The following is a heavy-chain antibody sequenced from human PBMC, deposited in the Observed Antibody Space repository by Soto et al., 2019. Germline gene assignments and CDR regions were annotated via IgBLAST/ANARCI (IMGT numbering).Heavy chain of an antibody. D-gene: IGHD3-10*01. CDR1: GFTFDDYA. J-gene: IGHJ4*02. CDR3: ANLPLYGSGFDC. CDR2: ISWNGASI. Sequence: EVQLVESGGGLVRPGRSLRLSCAASGFTFDDYAIHWVRQAPGRGLEWVAGISWNGASIGYADSVKGRFIISRDNAKNSLHLQMNSLRSEDTALYYCANLPLYGSGFDCWGQGTLVTVSS. V-gene: IGHV3-9*01.